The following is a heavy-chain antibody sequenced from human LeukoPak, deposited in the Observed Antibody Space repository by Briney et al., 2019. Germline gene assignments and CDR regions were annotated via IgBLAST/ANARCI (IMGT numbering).Heavy chain of an antibody. V-gene: IGHV1-46*01. J-gene: IGHJ4*02. Sequence: ASVKVSCKASGYTFTNYYIHWVRQAPGQGLECMGIINPSGGSTSYAQKFQGRVTMTRDMSTSTVYMELSSLRSEDTAVYYCARDLSHPAHYDILTGYYKGSFDYWGQGTLVTVSS. CDR3: ARDLSHPAHYDILTGYYKGSFDY. D-gene: IGHD3-9*01. CDR1: GYTFTNYY. CDR2: INPSGGST.